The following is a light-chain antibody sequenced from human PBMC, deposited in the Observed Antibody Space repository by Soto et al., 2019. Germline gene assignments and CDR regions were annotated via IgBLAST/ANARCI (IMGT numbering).Light chain of an antibody. J-gene: IGLJ1*01. CDR2: TNN. Sequence: QSFLTQPPSASGTAGRRVTISCSGSSSNIGSSNVNWYQQLPGTAPKLLIYTNNQRPSGVPDRFSGSKSVTSASLAISGLQSEDEADYYCAAWDDSLNGRVLGTGTKV. CDR1: SSNIGSSN. V-gene: IGLV1-44*01. CDR3: AAWDDSLNGRV.